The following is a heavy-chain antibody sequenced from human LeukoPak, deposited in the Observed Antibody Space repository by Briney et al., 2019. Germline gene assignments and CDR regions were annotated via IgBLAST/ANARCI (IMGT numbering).Heavy chain of an antibody. CDR3: ARDLEVPGGNRLFDY. Sequence: GGSLRLSCAVSGFTFSSYRMNWVRQAPGKGLEWVSDISRSSSTIDYADSVKGRFSISRDNAKNSMYLQMSSLIDEDTAVYYCARDLEVPGGNRLFDYWGQGTLVTVSS. J-gene: IGHJ4*02. CDR1: GFTFSSYR. CDR2: ISRSSSTI. D-gene: IGHD4-23*01. V-gene: IGHV3-48*02.